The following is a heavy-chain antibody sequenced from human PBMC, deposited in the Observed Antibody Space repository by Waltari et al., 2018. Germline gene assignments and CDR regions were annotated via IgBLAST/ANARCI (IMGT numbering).Heavy chain of an antibody. CDR1: GFTFSTAW. D-gene: IGHD2-21*02. V-gene: IGHV3-15*01. Sequence: EVQLVETGGGWVKPGGSLGLSCEASGFTFSTAWSNWVRQAPGKGLEWVGRIKSRTEGGTTDYAAPVKGRFSVSRDDSKKMLYLEMNNLKTEDTAMYFCTTRSLVEGTDDVLDLWGRGTMAIVSS. J-gene: IGHJ3*01. CDR3: TTRSLVEGTDDVLDL. CDR2: IKSRTEGGTT.